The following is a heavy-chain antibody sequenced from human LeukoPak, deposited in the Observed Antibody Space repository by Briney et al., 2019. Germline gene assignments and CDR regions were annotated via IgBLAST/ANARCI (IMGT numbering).Heavy chain of an antibody. CDR1: GYTFTSYY. D-gene: IGHD3-22*01. CDR2: INPSGGST. Sequence: ASVKVSCKASGYTFTSYYMYWVRQAPGQGLEWIGIINPSGGSTNYAQKFQGRVAMTRDTSTSTVYMELSSLRSEDTAVYYCARDGNSGYFYGAGGYWGQGTLVTVSS. J-gene: IGHJ4*02. V-gene: IGHV1-46*01. CDR3: ARDGNSGYFYGAGGY.